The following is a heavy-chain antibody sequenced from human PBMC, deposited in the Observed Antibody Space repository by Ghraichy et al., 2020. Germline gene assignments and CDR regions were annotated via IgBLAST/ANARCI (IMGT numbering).Heavy chain of an antibody. Sequence: SETLSLSCAVSGGSINSSPYHWGWVRQPPGKGLEWIANIYYAGNTYHNPSLKSRVTISVDTSKNQFSLILSSVTAADTAIYYCARTLQPGIAVAGPFDPWGQGTLVIVSS. CDR2: IYYAGNT. CDR3: ARTLQPGIAVAGPFDP. V-gene: IGHV4-39*01. J-gene: IGHJ5*02. D-gene: IGHD6-19*01. CDR1: GGSINSSPYH.